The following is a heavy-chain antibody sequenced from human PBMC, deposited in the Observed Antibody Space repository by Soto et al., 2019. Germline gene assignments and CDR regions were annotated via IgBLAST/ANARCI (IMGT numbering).Heavy chain of an antibody. CDR1: VLSLSNYG. Sequence: PGGSLRLSCAASVLSLSNYGMHWVRQAPGKGLEWVAVIWHDGSIQQYADSVKGRFTISRDNSKNTLSLQMNSLRAEDTAMYYCATDKSSSPFDYWGPGTLVTVSS. CDR3: ATDKSSSPFDY. CDR2: IWHDGSIQ. V-gene: IGHV3-33*01. J-gene: IGHJ4*02. D-gene: IGHD2-2*01.